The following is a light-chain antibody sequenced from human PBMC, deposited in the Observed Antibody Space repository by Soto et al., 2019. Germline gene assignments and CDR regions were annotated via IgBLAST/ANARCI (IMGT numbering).Light chain of an antibody. V-gene: IGKV2-30*01. J-gene: IGKJ1*01. CDR3: VKGIHWPWT. CDR1: QSLVYSDGNTY. CDR2: KVS. Sequence: DVVMTQSPLSLPVTLGQPASISCRSSQSLVYSDGNTYLNWFQQRQGQSPRRLIYKVSNRDSGVPDRFSGSGSGTDFTLIISMVEAEDVGVYSCVKGIHWPWTFGQGTKVEIK.